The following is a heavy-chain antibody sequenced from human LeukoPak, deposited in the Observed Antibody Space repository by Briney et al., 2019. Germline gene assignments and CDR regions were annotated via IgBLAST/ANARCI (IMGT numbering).Heavy chain of an antibody. V-gene: IGHV1-69*13. J-gene: IGHJ6*03. CDR2: IIPIFGTA. Sequence: GASVKVSCKASGGTFSSYAISWVRQAPGQGLEWMGGIIPIFGTANYAQKFQGRVTITADESTSTAYMELSSLRSEDTAVYYCARGRAWSGYYYYYMDVWGKGTTVTVSS. CDR3: ARGRAWSGYYYYYMDV. D-gene: IGHD3-3*01. CDR1: GGTFSSYA.